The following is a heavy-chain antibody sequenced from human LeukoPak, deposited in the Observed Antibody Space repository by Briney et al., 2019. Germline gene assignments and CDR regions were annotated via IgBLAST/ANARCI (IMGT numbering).Heavy chain of an antibody. CDR2: MSGSGGST. CDR3: AKSPKGLPYDY. Sequence: GGSLRLSCAASGFTFSSYAMSWVRQAPGKGLEWVSTMSGSGGSTYYADSVKGRFTISRDNSKNTLYLQMNSLRADDTAVYYCAKSPKGLPYDYWGQGTLVTVSS. CDR1: GFTFSSYA. V-gene: IGHV3-23*01. J-gene: IGHJ4*02. D-gene: IGHD5-18*01.